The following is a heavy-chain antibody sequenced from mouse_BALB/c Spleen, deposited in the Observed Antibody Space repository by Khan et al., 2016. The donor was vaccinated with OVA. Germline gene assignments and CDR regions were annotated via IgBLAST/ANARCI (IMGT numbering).Heavy chain of an antibody. Sequence: EVELVESGGDLVKPGGSLKLSCAASGFTFSNYDMSWVRQTPDKRLEWVATISSAGSYTYYSDSVKGRFTISRDNAKNTLNLQMSSLQSEDTAMXYCARRGYDEAWFAYWGQGTLVTVSA. V-gene: IGHV5-6*01. CDR3: ARRGYDEAWFAY. D-gene: IGHD2-2*01. CDR1: GFTFSNYD. CDR2: ISSAGSYT. J-gene: IGHJ3*01.